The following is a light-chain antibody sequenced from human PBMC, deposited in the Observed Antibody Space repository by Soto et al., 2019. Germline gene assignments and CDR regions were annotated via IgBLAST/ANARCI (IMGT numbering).Light chain of an antibody. CDR2: EVN. Sequence: SVLTQPASVSGSPGQSITISCTGTSSDVGGYNYVSWYQQHPGNAPRLMIYEVNNRPSGVPNRFSGSKSGNTASLTISGLQAEDEADYYCSSKTSSRTPSVFGNGTKVTVL. CDR3: SSKTSSRTPSV. V-gene: IGLV2-14*01. J-gene: IGLJ1*01. CDR1: SSDVGGYNY.